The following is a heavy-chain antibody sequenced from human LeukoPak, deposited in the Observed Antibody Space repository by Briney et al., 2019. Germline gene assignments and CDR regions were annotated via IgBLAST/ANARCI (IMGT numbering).Heavy chain of an antibody. CDR3: AEASFNSFSGNNYYFDY. Sequence: GGSLRLSCAASGFTFSNYAMSWVRQAPGKGLEWVSAISGSGGSTYYADSVKGRFTISRDNSKNTLSLQMNSLRAEDAAVYYCAEASFNSFSGNNYYFDYWGQGTLVTVSS. J-gene: IGHJ4*02. V-gene: IGHV3-23*01. CDR2: ISGSGGST. CDR1: GFTFSNYA. D-gene: IGHD1/OR15-1a*01.